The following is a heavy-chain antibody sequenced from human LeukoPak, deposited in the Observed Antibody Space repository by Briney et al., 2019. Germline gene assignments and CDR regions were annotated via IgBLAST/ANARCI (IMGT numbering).Heavy chain of an antibody. D-gene: IGHD3-22*01. CDR1: GFTFSSYA. Sequence: GGSLRLSCAASGFTFSSYAMHWVHQAPGKGLEWVAVISYDGSNKYYADSVKGRFTISRDNSKNTLYLQMNSLRAEDTAVYYCARLDSSGYYYHFDYWGQGTLVTVSS. CDR2: ISYDGSNK. CDR3: ARLDSSGYYYHFDY. J-gene: IGHJ4*02. V-gene: IGHV3-30*04.